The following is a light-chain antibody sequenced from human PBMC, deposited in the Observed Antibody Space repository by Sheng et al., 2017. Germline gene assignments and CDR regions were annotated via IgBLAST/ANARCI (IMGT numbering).Light chain of an antibody. CDR3: QVWDSTSDHPGWV. Sequence: SYVLTQPPSVSVTPGKTARITCGGNNIGSKTVHWYQRKSGQATVLVIYLDSDRPSGIPERFSGSNSGNTATLTINNVEAGDEADYSCQVWDSTSDHPGWVFGGGTKLSVL. J-gene: IGLJ3*02. CDR1: NIGSKT. V-gene: IGLV3-21*04. CDR2: LDS.